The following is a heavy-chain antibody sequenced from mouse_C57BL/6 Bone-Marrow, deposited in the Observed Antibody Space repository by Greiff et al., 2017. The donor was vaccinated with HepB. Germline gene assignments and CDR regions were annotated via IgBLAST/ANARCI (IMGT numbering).Heavy chain of an antibody. V-gene: IGHV5-4*01. CDR3: ARDYYYGSTYYYAMDY. CDR1: GFTFSSYA. J-gene: IGHJ4*01. CDR2: ISDGGSYT. Sequence: EVMLVESGGGLVKPGGSLKLSCAASGFTFSSYAMSWVRQTPEKRLEWVATISDGGSYTYYPDNVKGRFTISRDNAKNNLYMQMSNLKSEDTAMYYCARDYYYGSTYYYAMDYWGQGTSVTVSS. D-gene: IGHD1-1*01.